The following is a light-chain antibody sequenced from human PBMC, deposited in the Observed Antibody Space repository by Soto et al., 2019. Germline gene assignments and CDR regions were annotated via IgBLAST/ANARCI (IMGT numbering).Light chain of an antibody. CDR3: CSYAGSPRYV. J-gene: IGLJ1*01. Sequence: QSALTQPRSVSGSPGQSVTISCTGTSSDVGGYNYVSWYQQHPGKAPKVMIYDVSERPSGVPDRFSGSKSGNTASLTISELQAEDEADYYCCSYAGSPRYVFGTGTKLTVL. CDR2: DVS. CDR1: SSDVGGYNY. V-gene: IGLV2-11*01.